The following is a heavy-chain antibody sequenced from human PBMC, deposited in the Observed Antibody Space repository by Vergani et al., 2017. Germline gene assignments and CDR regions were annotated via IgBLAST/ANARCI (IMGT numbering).Heavy chain of an antibody. V-gene: IGHV4-61*02. D-gene: IGHD6-6*01. CDR3: AREYSSSVGFLAY. J-gene: IGHJ4*02. CDR2: FYSSGSI. Sequence: QVQLQESGPGLVKPSQTLSLTCTVSGGSINSGTYYWTWIRQPAGKGLEWIGRFYSSGSINYNPSLKSRVTISVDMSKNQFSLRLSSVTAADTAVYYCAREYSSSVGFLAYWGQGTLVTVSS. CDR1: GGSINSGTYY.